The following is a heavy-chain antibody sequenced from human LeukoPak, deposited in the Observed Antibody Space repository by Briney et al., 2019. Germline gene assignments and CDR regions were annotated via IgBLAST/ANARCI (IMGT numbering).Heavy chain of an antibody. Sequence: GGSLRLSCAASGFTFSSYAMSWVRQAPGKGLEWVSHISSSGSTIYYADSVKGRFTISRDNAKNPLYLQMNSLRAEDTAVYYCARIAAAGRLDYWGQGTLVTVSS. CDR2: ISSSGSTI. CDR1: GFTFSSYA. V-gene: IGHV3-48*04. CDR3: ARIAAAGRLDY. J-gene: IGHJ4*02. D-gene: IGHD6-13*01.